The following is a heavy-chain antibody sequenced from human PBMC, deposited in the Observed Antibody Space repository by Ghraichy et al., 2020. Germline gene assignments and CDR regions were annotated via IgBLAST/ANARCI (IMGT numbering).Heavy chain of an antibody. V-gene: IGHV3-23*01. D-gene: IGHD4-11*01. Sequence: GGSLRLSCAASGFCFRNHAMSWVRQAPGKGLEWVSAISGSGRTTYYADSVKGRFTISRDESRNTLYLQMNSLRAEATAVYYCAKDQGEPGYSFGRYCFDYWGQGTLVTVSS. CDR1: GFCFRNHA. CDR3: AKDQGEPGYSFGRYCFDY. J-gene: IGHJ4*02. CDR2: ISGSGRTT.